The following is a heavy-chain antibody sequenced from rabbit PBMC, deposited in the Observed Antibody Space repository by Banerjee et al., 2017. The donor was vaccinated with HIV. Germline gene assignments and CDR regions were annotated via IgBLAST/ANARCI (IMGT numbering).Heavy chain of an antibody. J-gene: IGHJ4*01. V-gene: IGHV1S40*01. CDR3: ARDLAGVIGWNFNL. D-gene: IGHD4-1*01. CDR1: GFSFSSSYY. CDR2: IYTGSGGST. Sequence: SGGDLVKPEGSLTLTCTASGFSFSSSYYMCWVRQAPGKGLEWIGCIYTGSGGSTYYANWAKGRFTISKTSSTTVTLQMTSLTAADTATYFCARDLAGVIGWNFNLWGPGTLVTVS.